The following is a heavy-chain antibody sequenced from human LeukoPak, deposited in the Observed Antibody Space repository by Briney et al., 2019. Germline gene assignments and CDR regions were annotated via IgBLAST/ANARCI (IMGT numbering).Heavy chain of an antibody. CDR1: GFTVSSNY. V-gene: IGHV3-53*01. CDR2: IYSGGST. D-gene: IGHD1-26*01. CDR3: AKDLGYSGAGSFDY. J-gene: IGHJ4*02. Sequence: GGSLRLSCAASGFTVSSNYMSWVRQAPGKGLEWVSVIYSGGSTYYADSVKGRFTISRDNSKNTLYLQMNSLRAEDTAVYYCAKDLGYSGAGSFDYWAREPWSPSPQ.